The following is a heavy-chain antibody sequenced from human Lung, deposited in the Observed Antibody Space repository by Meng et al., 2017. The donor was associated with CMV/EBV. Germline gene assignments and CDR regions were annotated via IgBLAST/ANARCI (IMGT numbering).Heavy chain of an antibody. Sequence: ASVKVSCKASGDTFTTYGFTWVRQAPGQGLEWVGWISAYNDNTNYAQRFQGRVSMTTDTTTSTTYMELRSLRSDDTAVYYCASKVEPYYYDRSGFLNWGQGNXVTVDS. V-gene: IGHV1-18*01. D-gene: IGHD3-22*01. CDR2: ISAYNDNT. J-gene: IGHJ1*01. CDR3: ASKVEPYYYDRSGFLN. CDR1: GDTFTTYG.